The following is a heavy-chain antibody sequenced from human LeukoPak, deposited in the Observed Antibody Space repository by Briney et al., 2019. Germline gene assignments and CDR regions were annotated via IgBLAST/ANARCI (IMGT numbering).Heavy chain of an antibody. Sequence: SETLSLTCVVYGGSFSDYYWSWIRQTPGKGLEWIGYIYYSGSTNYNPSLKSRVTISVDTSKNQFSLKLSSVTAADTAVYYCARGAGKWFPDAFDIWGQGTMVTVSS. V-gene: IGHV4-59*01. J-gene: IGHJ3*02. CDR3: ARGAGKWFPDAFDI. CDR2: IYYSGST. D-gene: IGHD3-10*01. CDR1: GGSFSDYY.